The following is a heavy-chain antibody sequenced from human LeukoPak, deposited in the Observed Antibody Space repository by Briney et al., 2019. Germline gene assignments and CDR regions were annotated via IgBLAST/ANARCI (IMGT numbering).Heavy chain of an antibody. J-gene: IGHJ4*02. CDR3: AKDLGQIQLWLGFSFDY. V-gene: IGHV3-48*03. CDR1: GFTFTNFE. CDR2: ISYSGSTT. D-gene: IGHD5-18*01. Sequence: PGGSLRLSCAASGFTFTNFEMNWVRQAPGKGLEWVSYISYSGSTTSYADSVKGRFTISRDNAKNSLYLQMNSLRAEDTAVYYCAKDLGQIQLWLGFSFDYWGQGTLVTVSS.